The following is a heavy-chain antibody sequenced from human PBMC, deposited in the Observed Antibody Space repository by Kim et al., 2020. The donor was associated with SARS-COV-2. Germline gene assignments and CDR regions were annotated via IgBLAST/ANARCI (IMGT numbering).Heavy chain of an antibody. CDR2: ISSSSSYT. CDR1: GFTFSDYY. J-gene: IGHJ3*02. Sequence: GGSLRLSCAASGFTFSDYYMSWIRQAPGKGLEWVSYISSSSSYTNYADSVKGRFTISRDNAKNSLYLQMNSLRAEDTAVYYCARLISRMGHVRVDDAFDIWGQGTMVTVSS. CDR3: ARLISRMGHVRVDDAFDI. V-gene: IGHV3-11*06. D-gene: IGHD3-16*01.